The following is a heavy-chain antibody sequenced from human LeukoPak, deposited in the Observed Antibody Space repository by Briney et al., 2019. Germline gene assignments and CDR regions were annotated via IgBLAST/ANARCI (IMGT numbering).Heavy chain of an antibody. CDR2: LYHESERT. J-gene: IGHJ4*02. CDR1: GFPLTGSD. D-gene: IGHD3-10*01. V-gene: IGHV1-46*01. Sequence: ASVKVSCKQSGFPLTGSDLHWVRPALGQGLEWVGMLYHESERTTYGHNLQGRVTVTRDTSTTTLYMGLTGLSTEDTAMYYCARATGGVPRYFVLWGQGTLVTVSS. CDR3: ARATGGVPRYFVL.